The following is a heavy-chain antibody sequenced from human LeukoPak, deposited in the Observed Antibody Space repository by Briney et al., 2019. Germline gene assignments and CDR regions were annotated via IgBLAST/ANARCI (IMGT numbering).Heavy chain of an antibody. J-gene: IGHJ5*02. Sequence: ASVKVSCKASGYTFTGYYMHWVRQAPGQGLEWMGWINPNSGGTNYAQKFQGRVTMTRDTSISTAYMELSSLRSEDTAVYYCARDLFMVGGFDPWGQGTLVTVSS. CDR3: ARDLFMVGGFDP. D-gene: IGHD4/OR15-4a*01. CDR2: INPNSGGT. CDR1: GYTFTGYY. V-gene: IGHV1-2*02.